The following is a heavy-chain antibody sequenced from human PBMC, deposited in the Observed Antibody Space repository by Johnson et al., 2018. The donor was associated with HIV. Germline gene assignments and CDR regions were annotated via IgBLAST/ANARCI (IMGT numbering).Heavy chain of an antibody. V-gene: IGHV3-20*04. J-gene: IGHJ3*02. CDR3: ARVRGDCSGGSCYRWGTFDI. Sequence: EVQLVESGGGVVRPGGSLRLSCAASGFTFDDYGMSWVRQVPGQGLEWVSVISWNGGSTGYADSVRGRFTISIENAKNSLNLQMNSLRAEDTALYYCARVRGDCSGGSCYRWGTFDIWGQGTMVTVSS. CDR1: GFTFDDYG. D-gene: IGHD2-15*01. CDR2: ISWNGGST.